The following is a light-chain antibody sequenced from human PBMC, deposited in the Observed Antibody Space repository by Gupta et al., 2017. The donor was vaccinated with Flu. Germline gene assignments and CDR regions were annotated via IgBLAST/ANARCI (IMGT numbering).Light chain of an antibody. Sequence: QSLLTQPPSSSWTPGQRVTISCSGSNSNIGRNTLSWYQQLPGAAPKLIIQNDNQRPSGVPVRFSGSKAGTSASLTISGPQSEDEGDFYCATWDDSLNGPVFGGGTRLTVL. J-gene: IGLJ3*02. CDR3: ATWDDSLNGPV. CDR2: NDN. V-gene: IGLV1-44*01. CDR1: NSNIGRNT.